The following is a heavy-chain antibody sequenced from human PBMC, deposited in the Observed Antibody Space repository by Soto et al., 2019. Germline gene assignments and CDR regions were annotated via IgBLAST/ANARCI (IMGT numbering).Heavy chain of an antibody. V-gene: IGHV2-5*02. D-gene: IGHD3-3*01. CDR3: AHRRTGVFLEWLYRHDAFEI. Sequence: QITLKESGPTLVKPTQTLTLTCTFSGFSLSTSGVGVGWIRQPPGKALEWLALIYWDDDKRYSPSLNSRLTITKDTSKNQVVLTMTNMDPVETATYYCAHRRTGVFLEWLYRHDAFEIWGQGTMVTVSS. J-gene: IGHJ3*02. CDR1: GFSLSTSGVG. CDR2: IYWDDDK.